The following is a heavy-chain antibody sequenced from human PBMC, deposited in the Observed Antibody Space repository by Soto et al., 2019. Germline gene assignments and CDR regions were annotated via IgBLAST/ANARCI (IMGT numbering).Heavy chain of an antibody. CDR2: VRREVYGATT. CDR3: TRGDAGDY. CDR1: GFDFENYA. Sequence: EVQLAESGGDLVQPGRSLRLSCTASGFDFENYAMSWFRQAPRKGLEWVGFVRREVYGATTEYAASVKGRFSISRDDSKSIGYLQMNSLQADDTGVYYCTRGDAGDYWGQGTLVTVSS. J-gene: IGHJ4*02. V-gene: IGHV3-49*03.